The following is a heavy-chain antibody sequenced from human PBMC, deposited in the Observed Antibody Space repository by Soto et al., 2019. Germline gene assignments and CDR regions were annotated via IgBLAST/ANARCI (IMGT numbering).Heavy chain of an antibody. CDR3: ARGGRGVRGVPDFGV. D-gene: IGHD3-10*01. CDR1: GYTFTGYY. J-gene: IGHJ4*02. Sequence: QVQLVQSGAEVKKPGASVKVSCKTSGYTFTGYYMHWVRQAPGQGLEWMGWINPNSGGTNYAQKLQGRVTMTRDTSISTAYMGRSRRRSDDTAVYYCARGGRGVRGVPDFGVWGQGTLVTVSS. CDR2: INPNSGGT. V-gene: IGHV1-2*02.